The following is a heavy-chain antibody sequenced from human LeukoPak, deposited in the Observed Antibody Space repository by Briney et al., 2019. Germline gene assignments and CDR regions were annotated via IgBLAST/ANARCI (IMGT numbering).Heavy chain of an antibody. CDR1: DFTSSSYI. V-gene: IGHV3-21*01. CDR3: AREFDA. CDR2: ITGSCDYI. Sequence: GGPLRFSCGASDFTSSSYIVNGGHKAAGKLVWLVSSITGSCDYIYYPDSVKGRFTISRDNAKNSLYLQMNSLRAEDTAVYYCAREFDAWGQGTLVTVCS. J-gene: IGHJ5*02.